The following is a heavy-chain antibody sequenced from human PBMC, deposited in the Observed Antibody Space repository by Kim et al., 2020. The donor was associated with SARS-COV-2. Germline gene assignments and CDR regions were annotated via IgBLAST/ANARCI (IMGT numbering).Heavy chain of an antibody. Sequence: TNYNPSLKSRVTLSVDTSKTQFSLNLSSVTAADTAVYYCARGFSGSIDYWGQGSLVTVSS. D-gene: IGHD6-19*01. V-gene: IGHV4-4*07. CDR2: T. CDR3: ARGFSGSIDY. J-gene: IGHJ4*02.